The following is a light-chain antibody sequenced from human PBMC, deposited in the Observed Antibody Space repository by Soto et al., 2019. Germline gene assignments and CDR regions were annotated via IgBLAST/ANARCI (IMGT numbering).Light chain of an antibody. CDR1: QSVSSN. CDR3: QQYNNWPLT. J-gene: IGKJ4*01. CDR2: GAS. Sequence: EIVVTQSPATLSVSQGERATLSCRASQSVSSNLAWYQQKPGQGPRLLIYGASTRATGIPARFSGSGSGTEFTLTISSLQSEDFAVYYCQQYNNWPLTFGGGTKVDIK. V-gene: IGKV3-15*01.